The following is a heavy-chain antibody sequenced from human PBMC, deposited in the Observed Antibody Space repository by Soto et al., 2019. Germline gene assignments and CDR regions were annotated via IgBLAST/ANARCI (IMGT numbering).Heavy chain of an antibody. CDR2: IIPIFGTA. V-gene: IGHV1-69*13. J-gene: IGHJ6*02. CDR1: GGTFSSYA. D-gene: IGHD3-10*01. Sequence: ASAKVSCKASGGTFSSYAISWVRQAPGQGLEWMGGIIPIFGTANYAQKFQGRVTITADESTSTAYMELSSLRSEDTAVYYCASQGGSGTLTGSPYYYYYGMDVWGQGTTVTVSS. CDR3: ASQGGSGTLTGSPYYYYYGMDV.